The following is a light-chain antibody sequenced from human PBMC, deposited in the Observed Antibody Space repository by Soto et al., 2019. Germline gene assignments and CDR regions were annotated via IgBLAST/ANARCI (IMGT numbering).Light chain of an antibody. CDR3: GSYTSSSTSYV. CDR2: EVS. CDR1: SSDVGGYNY. V-gene: IGLV2-14*01. Sequence: QSVLTQPASVSGSPGQSITISCTGTSSDVGGYNYVSWYQQRPGKAPKLMIYEVSNRPSGVSNRFSGSKSGNTASLTISGLQAEDEADYYCGSYTSSSTSYVFGTGTKLTVL. J-gene: IGLJ1*01.